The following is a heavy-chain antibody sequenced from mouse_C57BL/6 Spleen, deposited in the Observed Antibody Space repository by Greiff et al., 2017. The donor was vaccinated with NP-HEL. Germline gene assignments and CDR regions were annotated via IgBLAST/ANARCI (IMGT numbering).Heavy chain of an antibody. J-gene: IGHJ4*01. D-gene: IGHD1-1*01. V-gene: IGHV1-22*01. CDR3: ARNYCGSSPYYCAMDY. CDR2: INPNNGGT. Sequence: EVKLQQSGPELVKPGASVKMSCKASGYTFTDYNMHWVKQSHGKGLEWIGYINPNNGGTSYNQKFKGKATLTVNQSSRTAYMELRSLTSEDSSVYYCARNYCGSSPYYCAMDYWGQGTSVTVSS. CDR1: GYTFTDYN.